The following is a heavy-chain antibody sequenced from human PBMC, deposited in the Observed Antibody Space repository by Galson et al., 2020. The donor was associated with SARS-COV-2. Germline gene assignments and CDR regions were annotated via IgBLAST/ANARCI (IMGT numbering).Heavy chain of an antibody. V-gene: IGHV3-30*04. Sequence: GGSLRLSCAASGFTFSSYAMHWVRQAPGKGLEWVAVISYDGSNKYYADSVKGRFTISRDNSKNTLYLQMNSLRAEDTAVYYCARDGSSGWYIWFDYWGQGTLVTVSS. J-gene: IGHJ4*02. D-gene: IGHD6-19*01. CDR2: ISYDGSNK. CDR3: ARDGSSGWYIWFDY. CDR1: GFTFSSYA.